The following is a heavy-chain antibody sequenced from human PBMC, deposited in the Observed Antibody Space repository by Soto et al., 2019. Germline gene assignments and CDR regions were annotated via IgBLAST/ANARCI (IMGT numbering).Heavy chain of an antibody. CDR1: GYTFTSYG. CDR3: ARVGGSYDAKGSWNY. Sequence: QVHLVQSGAEVKKPGASVKVSCKASGYTFTSYGISWVRQAPGQGLEWMGWISGYNGNTNYAQKLQGRGTMTTDTFTSTAYMELRSLRSDDTAVYYCARVGGSYDAKGSWNYWGQGTLVTVSS. V-gene: IGHV1-18*01. J-gene: IGHJ4*02. CDR2: ISGYNGNT. D-gene: IGHD2-15*01.